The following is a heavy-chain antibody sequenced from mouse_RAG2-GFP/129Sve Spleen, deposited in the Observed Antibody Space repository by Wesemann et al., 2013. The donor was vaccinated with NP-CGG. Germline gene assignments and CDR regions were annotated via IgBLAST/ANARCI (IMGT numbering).Heavy chain of an antibody. D-gene: IGHD2-1*01. V-gene: IGHV1S12*01. CDR3: ARDGNYFDY. J-gene: IGHJ2*01. Sequence: QVQLQQSGPELVKPGASVKISCKASGYTFTSYYIHWVKQRPGQGLEWIGYIYPRDGSTNYNEKFKGKATLTADTSSSTAYMQLSSLTSEDSAVYFCARDGNYFDYWGQGTTLTVSS. CDR2: IYPRDGST. CDR1: GYTFTSYY.